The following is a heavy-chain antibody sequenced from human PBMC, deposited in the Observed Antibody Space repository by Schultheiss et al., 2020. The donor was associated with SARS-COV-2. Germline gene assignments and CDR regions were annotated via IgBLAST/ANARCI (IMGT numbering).Heavy chain of an antibody. CDR3: ARDWSVRIAAAGMDAFDI. CDR2: IYPGDSDT. CDR1: GYSFTSYW. Sequence: GGSLRLSCKGSGYSFTSYWIGWVRQMPGKGLEWMGIIYPGDSDTRYSPSFQGQVTISSDKSISTAYLQWSSLKASDTAMYYCARDWSVRIAAAGMDAFDIWGQGTMVTVSS. D-gene: IGHD6-13*01. J-gene: IGHJ3*02. V-gene: IGHV5-51*01.